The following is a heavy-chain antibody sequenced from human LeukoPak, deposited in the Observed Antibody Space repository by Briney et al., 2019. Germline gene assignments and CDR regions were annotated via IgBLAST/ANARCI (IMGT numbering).Heavy chain of an antibody. Sequence: SETLSLTCTVSGGSISSGSYYWSWIRQHPGKGLEWIGYIYYSGSTCYNPSLKSRVTISVDTSKNQFSLKLSSVTAADTAVYYCARTPGRYDYVWGYGYFDYWGQGTLVTVSS. CDR3: ARTPGRYDYVWGYGYFDY. J-gene: IGHJ4*02. CDR2: IYYSGST. CDR1: GGSISSGSYY. D-gene: IGHD3-16*01. V-gene: IGHV4-31*03.